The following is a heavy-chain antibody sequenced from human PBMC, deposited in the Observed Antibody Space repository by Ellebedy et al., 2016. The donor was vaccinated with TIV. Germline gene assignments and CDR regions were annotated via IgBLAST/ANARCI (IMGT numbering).Heavy chain of an antibody. CDR3: ARDAVVGATTWWYFDL. J-gene: IGHJ2*01. D-gene: IGHD1-26*01. CDR1: GGSISSYY. CDR2: IYYSGST. Sequence: MPSETLSLTCTVSGGSISSYYWSWIRQPPGKGLEWIGYIYYSGSTNYNPSLKSRVTISVDTSKNQFSLKLSSVTAADTAVYYCARDAVVGATTWWYFDLWGRGTLVTVSS. V-gene: IGHV4-59*01.